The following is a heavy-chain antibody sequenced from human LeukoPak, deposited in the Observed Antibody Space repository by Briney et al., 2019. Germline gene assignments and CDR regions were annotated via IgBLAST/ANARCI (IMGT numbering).Heavy chain of an antibody. CDR2: IGTAGDT. CDR3: ARVAKERVGGVYYFDY. V-gene: IGHV3-13*01. CDR1: GFTFSDYD. Sequence: PGGSLRLPCAASGFTFSDYDMHWVRQATGKGLEWVSAIGTAGDTYYTGSVKGRFTIPRENAKNSLYLQMNSLRAGDTAVYYCARVAKERVGGVYYFDYWGQGTLVTVSS. J-gene: IGHJ4*02. D-gene: IGHD1-1*01.